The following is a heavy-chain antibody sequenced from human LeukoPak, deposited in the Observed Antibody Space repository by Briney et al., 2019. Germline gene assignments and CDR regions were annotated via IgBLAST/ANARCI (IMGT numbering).Heavy chain of an antibody. D-gene: IGHD3-3*01. V-gene: IGHV4-34*01. Sequence: KPSETLSLTCAVYGGSFSGYYWSWIRQPPGKGLEWIGEINHSGSTNYNPSLKSRVTISVDTSKNQFSLKLSSVTAADAAVYYCARHSVWDFWSGYSPGGNNWFDPWGQGTLVTVSS. J-gene: IGHJ5*02. CDR3: ARHSVWDFWSGYSPGGNNWFDP. CDR2: INHSGST. CDR1: GGSFSGYY.